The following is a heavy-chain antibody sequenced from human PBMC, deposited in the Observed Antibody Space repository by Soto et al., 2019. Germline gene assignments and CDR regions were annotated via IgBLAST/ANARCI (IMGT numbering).Heavy chain of an antibody. J-gene: IGHJ6*02. CDR1: GYTFTGYY. V-gene: IGHV1-2*04. CDR3: AREALGEELYYYYGMDV. D-gene: IGHD3-10*01. Sequence: QVQLVQSGAEVKKPGASVKVSCKASGYTFTGYYMHWVRQAPGQGLEWMGWINPNSGGRNYAQKFQGWVTMTRDTPISTAYMELSRLRSDDTSVYYCAREALGEELYYYYGMDVWGQGTTVTVSS. CDR2: INPNSGGR.